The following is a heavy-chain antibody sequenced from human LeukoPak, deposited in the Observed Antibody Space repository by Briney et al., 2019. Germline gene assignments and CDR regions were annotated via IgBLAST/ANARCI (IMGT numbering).Heavy chain of an antibody. CDR3: ARAGSGGIRVDY. CDR1: GGSISSGGYY. J-gene: IGHJ4*02. CDR2: IYYSGST. V-gene: IGHV4-31*03. D-gene: IGHD3-10*01. Sequence: SETPSLTCTVSGGSISSGGYYWSWIRQHPGKGLEWIGYIYYSGSTYYNPSLKSRVTISVDTSKNQFSLKLSSVTAADTAVYYCARAGSGGIRVDYWGQGTLVTVSS.